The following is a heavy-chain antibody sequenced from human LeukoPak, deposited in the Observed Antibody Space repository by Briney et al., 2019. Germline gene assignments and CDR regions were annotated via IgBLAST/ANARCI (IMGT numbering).Heavy chain of an antibody. Sequence: ASVKVSCKASGYTFTSYDINWVRQATGQGLEWMGWMNPNSGNTGYAQKFQGRVTMTRNTSISTAYMELSNLRSEDTAVYYCARVPYDSSPLTFGDDAFDIWGQGTMVTVSS. V-gene: IGHV1-8*01. CDR1: GYTFTSYD. CDR2: MNPNSGNT. D-gene: IGHD3-22*01. J-gene: IGHJ3*02. CDR3: ARVPYDSSPLTFGDDAFDI.